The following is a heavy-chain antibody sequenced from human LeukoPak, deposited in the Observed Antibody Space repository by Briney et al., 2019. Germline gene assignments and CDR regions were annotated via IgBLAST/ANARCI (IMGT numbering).Heavy chain of an antibody. D-gene: IGHD5-18*01. CDR3: AKDGYSSGYSFDY. V-gene: IGHV3-30*18. CDR1: GFTFSSYG. Sequence: GRSLRLSCAASGFTFSSYGMHWVRQAPGKGLEWVAVISFDGSNKYYADSVKGRFTISRDNSTNTLYLKMNSLRPEDTAVYYCAKDGYSSGYSFDYWGQGTLVTVSS. J-gene: IGHJ4*02. CDR2: ISFDGSNK.